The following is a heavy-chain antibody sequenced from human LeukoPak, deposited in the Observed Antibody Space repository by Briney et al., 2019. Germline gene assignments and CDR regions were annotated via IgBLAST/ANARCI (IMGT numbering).Heavy chain of an antibody. CDR3: ALGGYSYGYGISLYMDV. CDR1: RGTFSSYA. CDR2: IIPIVGTA. J-gene: IGHJ6*03. V-gene: IGHV1-69*05. D-gene: IGHD5-18*01. Sequence: SVRVSCKASRGTFSSYAISWVRQAPGQGLKWMGRIIPIVGTANYAQKFQARVTITTDESTSTAFMELSSLRTRVSVTYYYALGGYSYGYGISLYMDVWGKGTTVTVSS.